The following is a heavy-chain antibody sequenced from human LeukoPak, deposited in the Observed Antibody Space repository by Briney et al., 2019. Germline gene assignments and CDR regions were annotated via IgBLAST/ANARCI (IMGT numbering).Heavy chain of an antibody. CDR2: ISDSGGST. V-gene: IGHV3-23*01. J-gene: IGHJ4*02. CDR3: AKGSSGGRPYYFDY. Sequence: GGPLSLSCEGSGLTLSSYAMSWVRQAPGKGLEWVAAISDSGGSTYYADSVKGRFTISRDNSKNTVYLQMNSLRAEDTAVYYCAKGSSGGRPYYFDYWGQGTLVTVSS. D-gene: IGHD6-6*01. CDR1: GLTLSSYA.